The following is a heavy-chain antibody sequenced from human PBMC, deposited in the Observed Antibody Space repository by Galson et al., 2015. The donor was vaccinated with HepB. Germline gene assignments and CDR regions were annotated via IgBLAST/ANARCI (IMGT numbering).Heavy chain of an antibody. CDR3: ATGKYWEDY. V-gene: IGHV3-15*01. Sequence: SLRLSCAASGFTFSNAWMSWVRQAPGKGLNWVGRVKSKADGGTTDYAAPVEGRFTISREDLKDTLYLQMNSLKTEDTAVYFRATGKYWEDYWGQGTLVTVSS. D-gene: IGHD2-8*02. CDR2: VKSKADGGTT. J-gene: IGHJ4*02. CDR1: GFTFSNAW.